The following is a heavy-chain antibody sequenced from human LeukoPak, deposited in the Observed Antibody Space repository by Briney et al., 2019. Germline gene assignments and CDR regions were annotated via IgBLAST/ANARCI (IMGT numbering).Heavy chain of an antibody. D-gene: IGHD2-15*01. J-gene: IGHJ6*02. CDR1: GFTFSSYA. V-gene: IGHV3-23*01. Sequence: GGSLRLSCAASGFTFSSYAMSWVRQAPGKGLEWVSAISGSGGSTYYADSVRGRFTISRDNSKNTLYLQMNSLRAEDTAVYYCAKHGEYCSGGSCYSHYYYGMDVWGQGTTVTVSS. CDR2: ISGSGGST. CDR3: AKHGEYCSGGSCYSHYYYGMDV.